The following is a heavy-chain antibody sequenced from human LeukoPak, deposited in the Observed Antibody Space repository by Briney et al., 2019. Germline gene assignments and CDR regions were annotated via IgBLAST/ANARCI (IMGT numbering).Heavy chain of an antibody. CDR2: IYPADSDT. V-gene: IGHV5-51*01. Sequence: GESLKISCSGSGYNFATYWVGWVRQLPGKGLEWMGIIYPADSDTRYSPSFEGQVTISADKSTSTAYLQWISLEASDTAMYYCGRHQHSGSYGAFDIWGQGTMVTVSS. CDR1: GYNFATYW. D-gene: IGHD1-26*01. CDR3: GRHQHSGSYGAFDI. J-gene: IGHJ3*02.